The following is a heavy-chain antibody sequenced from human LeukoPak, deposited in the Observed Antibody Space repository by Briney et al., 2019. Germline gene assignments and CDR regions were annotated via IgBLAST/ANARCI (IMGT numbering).Heavy chain of an antibody. Sequence: GGSLRLSCAASGFTFSSYGMHWVRQAPGKGLEWVAFIRYDGSNKYYADSVKGRLTISRDNSKNTLYLQMNSLRAEDTAVYYCAKDPDYYDSSGYHFDYWGQGTLVTVSS. D-gene: IGHD3-22*01. V-gene: IGHV3-30*02. J-gene: IGHJ4*02. CDR3: AKDPDYYDSSGYHFDY. CDR1: GFTFSSYG. CDR2: IRYDGSNK.